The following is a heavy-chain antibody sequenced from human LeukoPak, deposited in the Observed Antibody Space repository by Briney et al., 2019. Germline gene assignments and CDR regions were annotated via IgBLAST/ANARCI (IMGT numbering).Heavy chain of an antibody. CDR2: IKQDGSEK. CDR3: ARVDTAMVTLWDY. CDR1: GFTFSSYW. Sequence: GGSLRLSCAASGFTFSSYWMSWVRQAPGKGLEWVANIKQDGSEKYYVDSVKGRFTISRDNAKNSLYLQMNSLRAEDTAVYYCARVDTAMVTLWDYWGQGTLVTVSS. D-gene: IGHD5-18*01. J-gene: IGHJ4*02. V-gene: IGHV3-7*04.